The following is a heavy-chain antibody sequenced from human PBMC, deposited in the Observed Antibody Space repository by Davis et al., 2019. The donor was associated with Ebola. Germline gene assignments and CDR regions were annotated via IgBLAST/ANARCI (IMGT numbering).Heavy chain of an antibody. CDR1: GGTFSSYA. Sequence: SVKVSCKASGGTFSSYAISWVRQAPGQGLEWMGRIITILGIANYAQKFQGRVTITADKSTSTAYMELRSLRSDDTAVYYCARDPVAGTVDYWGQGTLVTVSS. J-gene: IGHJ4*02. CDR3: ARDPVAGTVDY. D-gene: IGHD6-19*01. CDR2: IITILGIA. V-gene: IGHV1-69*04.